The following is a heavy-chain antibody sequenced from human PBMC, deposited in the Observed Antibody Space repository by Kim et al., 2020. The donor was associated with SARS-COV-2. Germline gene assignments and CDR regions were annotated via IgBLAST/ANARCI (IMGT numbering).Heavy chain of an antibody. CDR3: ATSYTGYSYGYY. J-gene: IGHJ4*02. CDR1: GYTFTAYE. D-gene: IGHD5-18*01. V-gene: IGHV1-8*01. CDR2: MNPNNGST. Sequence: ASVKVSCKASGYTFTAYEINWVRQATGQGLEWLGWMNPNNGSTGYAQKFQGRVTMTRNTSINTAYMELSSLISEDTAVYYCATSYTGYSYGYYWGQGTPVAVSS.